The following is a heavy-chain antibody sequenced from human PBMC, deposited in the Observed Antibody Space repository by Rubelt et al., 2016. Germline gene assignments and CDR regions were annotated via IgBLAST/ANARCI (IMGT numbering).Heavy chain of an antibody. CDR3: ARGVVVAPGPKRRWNWFDS. V-gene: IGHV4-34*01. CDR1: GGSFSGYY. CDR2: ISQSGTT. Sequence: QLQLRESGPGLAKPSETLSLTCTVSGGSFSGYYWNWIRQSPGKGLEWVGAISQSGTTSYKSSLKSRATISVDTSKNQFSLKLTSVTAAETAVYYCARGVVVAPGPKRRWNWFDSWGQGTLVTVSS. J-gene: IGHJ5*01. D-gene: IGHD2-2*01.